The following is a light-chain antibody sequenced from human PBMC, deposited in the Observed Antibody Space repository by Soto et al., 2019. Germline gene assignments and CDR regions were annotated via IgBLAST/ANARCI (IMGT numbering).Light chain of an antibody. CDR2: DAS. Sequence: IQMTQSPSTLSASVGARVTITGRASQSISSWLAWYQQKPGKAPKLLIYDASSLESGVPSRFSGSGSGTEFTLTISSLQPDDFATYYCQHYNSYSEAFGQGTKVDIK. CDR3: QHYNSYSEA. CDR1: QSISSW. J-gene: IGKJ1*01. V-gene: IGKV1-5*01.